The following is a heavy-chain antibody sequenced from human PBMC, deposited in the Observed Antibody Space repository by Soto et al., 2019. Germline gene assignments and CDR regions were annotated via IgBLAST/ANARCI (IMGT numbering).Heavy chain of an antibody. V-gene: IGHV1-8*01. CDR2: MNPNSGNT. D-gene: IGHD4-17*01. CDR3: ARGTTTVIQGGAFDI. CDR1: GYTFTSYD. J-gene: IGHJ3*02. Sequence: ASVKVSCKASGYTFTSYDINWVRQATGQGPEWMGWMNPNSGNTGYAQKFQGRVTMTRNTSISTAYMELSSLRSEDTAVYYCARGTTTVIQGGAFDIWGQGTMVTVSS.